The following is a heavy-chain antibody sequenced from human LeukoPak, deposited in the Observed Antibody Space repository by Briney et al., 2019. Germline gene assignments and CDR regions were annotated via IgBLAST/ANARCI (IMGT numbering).Heavy chain of an antibody. CDR1: GYTFTHQW. V-gene: IGHV5-51*01. D-gene: IGHD3-10*01. CDR2: IYPRDSDT. CDR3: ARHSDVIGAI. Sequence: GESLRISCKASGYTFTHQWIGWVRPMSGSGLERLGIIYPRDSDTIYSPSFQGHVTISADTSINTAYLEWSSLEASDTAIYYCARHSDVIGAIWGQGTLVTVSS. J-gene: IGHJ4*02.